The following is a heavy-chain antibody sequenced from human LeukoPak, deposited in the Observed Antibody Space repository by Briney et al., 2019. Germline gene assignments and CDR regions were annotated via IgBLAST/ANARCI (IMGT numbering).Heavy chain of an antibody. J-gene: IGHJ3*01. CDR1: GFTFSIYW. CDR3: VAGDSGARDSFEL. Sequence: GGSLRRSCAGSGFTFSIYWLIWVRQAPGKGLEWVANINQDGSQKYYVDSVKGRFTISRDNAKNSFFLQMSSLRAEDTSVYYCVAGDSGARDSFELWGRGTMVTVSS. CDR2: INQDGSQK. D-gene: IGHD2-21*02. V-gene: IGHV3-7*01.